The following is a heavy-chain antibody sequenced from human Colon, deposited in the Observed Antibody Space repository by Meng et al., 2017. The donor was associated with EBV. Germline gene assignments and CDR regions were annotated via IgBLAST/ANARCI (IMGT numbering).Heavy chain of an antibody. D-gene: IGHD4-17*01. CDR2: IYSGGGT. CDR1: GFTVSSNY. J-gene: IGHJ4*02. Sequence: VQLVQSGGGLLQPGGSLGLSCAASGFTVSSNYMTWVRQDPGKGLEWVSVIYSGGGTYLADSVKGRFTISRDNSKNTLYLQMNSLRAEDTAVYYCARYGDYAPKDWGQGTLVTVSS. CDR3: ARYGDYAPKD. V-gene: IGHV3-53*01.